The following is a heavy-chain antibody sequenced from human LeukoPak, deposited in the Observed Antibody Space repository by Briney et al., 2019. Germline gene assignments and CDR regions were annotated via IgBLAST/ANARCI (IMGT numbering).Heavy chain of an antibody. J-gene: IGHJ4*02. CDR1: GFTFSSYA. CDR3: AKLRVGAAAGFFDY. D-gene: IGHD6-13*01. Sequence: GGSLRLSCAASGFTFSSYAMHWVRQAPGKGLEWVAVISYDGSNKYYADSVKGRFTISRDNSKNTLYLQMNSLRAEDTAVYYCAKLRVGAAAGFFDYWGQGTLVTVSS. V-gene: IGHV3-30-3*02. CDR2: ISYDGSNK.